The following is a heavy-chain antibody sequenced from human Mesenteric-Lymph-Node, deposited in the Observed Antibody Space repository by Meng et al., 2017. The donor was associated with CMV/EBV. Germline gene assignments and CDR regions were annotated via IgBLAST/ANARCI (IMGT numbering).Heavy chain of an antibody. CDR3: ARSPDILTGYYPY. Sequence: TASVYTFTNYAMHWVRQAPGQGLEWMGWINPNTGNPTYAQGFTGRFVFSLDTSVNTAYLQISSLKAEDTAVYYCARSPDILTGYYPYWGQGTLVTVSS. V-gene: IGHV7-4-1*02. CDR1: VYTFTNYA. D-gene: IGHD3-9*01. CDR2: INPNTGNP. J-gene: IGHJ4*02.